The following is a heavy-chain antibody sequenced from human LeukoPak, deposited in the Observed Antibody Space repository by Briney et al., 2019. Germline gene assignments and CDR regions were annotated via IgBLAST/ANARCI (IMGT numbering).Heavy chain of an antibody. CDR3: ARTYYDYVWGSYRYTDY. CDR2: MSRSGDII. D-gene: IGHD3-16*02. V-gene: IGHV3-48*01. J-gene: IGHJ4*02. CDR1: GFTFSDYN. Sequence: GGSLRLSCAASGFTFSDYNMNWVRQVPGKGLESVSYMSRSGDIIYYADSVKGRFTISRDNAKNSLYLQMNSLRAEDTAVYYCARTYYDYVWGSYRYTDYWGQGTLVTVSS.